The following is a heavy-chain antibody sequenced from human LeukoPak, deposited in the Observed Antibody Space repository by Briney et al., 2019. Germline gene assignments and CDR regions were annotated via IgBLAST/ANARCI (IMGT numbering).Heavy chain of an antibody. J-gene: IGHJ5*02. CDR3: ARDFRYGSGSYYNPPGFDP. CDR1: GGSISSGSYY. D-gene: IGHD3-10*01. CDR2: IYTSGST. Sequence: PSETLSLTCTVSGGSISSGSYYWSWIRQPAWKGLEWIGRIYTSGSTNYNPSLKSRVTISVDTSKNQFSLKLSSVTAADTAVYYCARDFRYGSGSYYNPPGFDPWGQGTLVTVSS. V-gene: IGHV4-61*02.